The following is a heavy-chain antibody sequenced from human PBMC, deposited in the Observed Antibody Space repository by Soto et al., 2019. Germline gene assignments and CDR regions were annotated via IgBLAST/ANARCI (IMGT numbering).Heavy chain of an antibody. CDR2: IIPIFGTA. D-gene: IGHD5-12*01. J-gene: IGHJ4*02. CDR1: GGTFSSYA. CDR3: ARGGGWLQSIDY. V-gene: IGHV1-69*13. Sequence: ASVKVACKASGGTFSSYAISWVRQAPGQGLEWMGGIIPIFGTANYAQKFQGRVTITADESTSTAYMELSSLRSEDTAVYYCARGGGWLQSIDYWGQGTLVTVSS.